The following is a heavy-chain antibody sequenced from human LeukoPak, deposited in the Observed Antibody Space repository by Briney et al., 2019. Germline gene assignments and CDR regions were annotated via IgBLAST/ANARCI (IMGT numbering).Heavy chain of an antibody. CDR1: GSTFSTYS. Sequence: GGCLRLSCAASGSTFSTYSMTWVRQAPGKGLEWVSSISTSSSYIYYPDSVKGRFTISRDNAKKSLYLQMNGLRTEDTAVYYCARDYFSLRAFDIWGQGTMVTVSS. D-gene: IGHD5-12*01. CDR3: ARDYFSLRAFDI. J-gene: IGHJ3*02. CDR2: ISTSSSYI. V-gene: IGHV3-21*01.